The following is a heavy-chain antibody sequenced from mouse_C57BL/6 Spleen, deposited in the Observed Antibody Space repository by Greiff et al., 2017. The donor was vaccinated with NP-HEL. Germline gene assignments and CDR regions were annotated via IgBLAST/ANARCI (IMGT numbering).Heavy chain of an antibody. CDR1: GFSLTSYG. D-gene: IGHD1-1*01. CDR2: IWSGGST. CDR3: ARKDGSVMDY. Sequence: QVQLQQSGPGLVQPSQSLSITCTVSGFSLTSYGVHWVRQSPGKGLEWLGVIWSGGSTDYYAAFISRLSISKDNSKSQVFFKMNSLQADDTAIYYCARKDGSVMDYWGQGTSVTVSS. J-gene: IGHJ4*01. V-gene: IGHV2-2*01.